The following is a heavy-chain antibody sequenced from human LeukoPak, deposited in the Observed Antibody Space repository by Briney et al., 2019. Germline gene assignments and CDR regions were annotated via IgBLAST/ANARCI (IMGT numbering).Heavy chain of an antibody. CDR3: ARDLKAARPY. D-gene: IGHD6-6*01. Sequence: GGSLRLSCAASGFTFSSYSMNWVRQAPGKGLEWVSSISSSSSYIYYADSVEGRFTISRDNAKNSLYLQMNSLRAEDTAVYYCARDLKAARPYWGQGTLVTVSS. J-gene: IGHJ4*02. CDR2: ISSSSSYI. V-gene: IGHV3-21*01. CDR1: GFTFSSYS.